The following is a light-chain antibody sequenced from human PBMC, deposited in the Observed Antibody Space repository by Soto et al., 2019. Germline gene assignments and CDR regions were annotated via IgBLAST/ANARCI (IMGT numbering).Light chain of an antibody. CDR2: DAS. J-gene: IGKJ3*01. Sequence: EIVLTQSPATLSLSPWERATLSCRASQSVSTYLAWYQQRPGQAPRLLIYDASNRATGIPVRFSGSGSGTDFTLTISSLEPEDFAVYYCQQRSTWPPFSFGPGTKVDIK. V-gene: IGKV3-11*01. CDR1: QSVSTY. CDR3: QQRSTWPPFS.